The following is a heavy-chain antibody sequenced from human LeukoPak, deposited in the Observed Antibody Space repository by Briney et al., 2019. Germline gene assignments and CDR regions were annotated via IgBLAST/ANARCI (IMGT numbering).Heavy chain of an antibody. V-gene: IGHV1-69*13. CDR3: FTYYYGSGSYYMNDAFDI. J-gene: IGHJ3*02. CDR2: IIPIFGTA. Sequence: GASVKVSCKASGYTFSIYGFSWVRQAPGQGLEWMGWIIPIFGTANYAQKFQGRVTITADESTSTAYMELSSLRSEDTAVYYCFTYYYGSGSYYMNDAFDIWGQGTMVTVSS. CDR1: GYTFSIYG. D-gene: IGHD3-10*01.